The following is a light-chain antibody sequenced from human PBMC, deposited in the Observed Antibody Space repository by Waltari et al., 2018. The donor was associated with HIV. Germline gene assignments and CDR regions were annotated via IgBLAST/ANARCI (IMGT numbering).Light chain of an antibody. CDR1: QSVSSSY. V-gene: IGKV3-20*01. CDR3: QQYGISPPLT. CDR2: GAS. Sequence: EIVLTQSPGPLPLSPGERATLSCRASQSVSSSYLAWYQQKPGQAPRPLIYGASSRATGIPDRFSGSGSGTDFTLTISRLEPEDFAVYYCQQYGISPPLTFGQGTLLEIK. J-gene: IGKJ5*01.